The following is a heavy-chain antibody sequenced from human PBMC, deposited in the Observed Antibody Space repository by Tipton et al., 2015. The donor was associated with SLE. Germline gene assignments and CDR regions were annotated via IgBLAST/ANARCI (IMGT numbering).Heavy chain of an antibody. Sequence: SLRLSCAASGFMFRNYAMHWVRQAPGKGLEWGALMWFDGSNEDYSDSVKGRFTISRDNSKNTLYLQMSSLRAEDTAVYYCTKDFDSARSGAFHIWAQGTLVTVSA. J-gene: IGHJ3*02. CDR2: MWFDGSNE. CDR1: GFMFRNYA. D-gene: IGHD3-10*01. CDR3: TKDFDSARSGAFHI. V-gene: IGHV3-33*06.